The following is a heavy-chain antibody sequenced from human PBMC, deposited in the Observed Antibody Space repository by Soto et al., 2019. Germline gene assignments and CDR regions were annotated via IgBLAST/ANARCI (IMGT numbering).Heavy chain of an antibody. Sequence: GGSLRLSCAASGFTFSSYAMHWVRQAPGKGLEYVSAISSNGGSTYYANSVKGRFTISRDNSKNTLYLQMGSLRAEDMAVYYCAREYMLRFSYYYYYMDVWGKGTTVTVSS. CDR1: GFTFSSYA. CDR2: ISSNGGST. D-gene: IGHD3-3*01. J-gene: IGHJ6*03. CDR3: AREYMLRFSYYYYYMDV. V-gene: IGHV3-64*01.